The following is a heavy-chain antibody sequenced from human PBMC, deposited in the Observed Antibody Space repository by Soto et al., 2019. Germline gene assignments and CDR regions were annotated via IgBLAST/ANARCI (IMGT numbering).Heavy chain of an antibody. V-gene: IGHV1-69*02. J-gene: IGHJ5*02. Sequence: SVKVSCKASGGTFSSYTISWVRQAPGQGLEWMGRIIPILGIANYAQKFQGRVTITADKSTSTAYMELSSLRSEDTAVYYCARSRWTTVTTFAPGPNWFDPWGQGTLVTVSS. CDR2: IIPILGIA. CDR3: ARSRWTTVTTFAPGPNWFDP. D-gene: IGHD4-4*01. CDR1: GGTFSSYT.